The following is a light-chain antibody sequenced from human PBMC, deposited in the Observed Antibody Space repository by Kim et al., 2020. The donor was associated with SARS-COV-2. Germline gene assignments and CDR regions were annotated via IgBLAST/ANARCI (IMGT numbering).Light chain of an antibody. CDR2: GAS. Sequence: EIVMTQSPATLSVSPGERVTLSCRASQSVSRKLAWYQQKPGQAPRLLIYGASTRATGTPARFSGSGSGTEFTLDISSLQSEDFAVYYCQQYDTWPPVTFGGGTKVEIK. J-gene: IGKJ4*01. V-gene: IGKV3-15*01. CDR1: QSVSRK. CDR3: QQYDTWPPVT.